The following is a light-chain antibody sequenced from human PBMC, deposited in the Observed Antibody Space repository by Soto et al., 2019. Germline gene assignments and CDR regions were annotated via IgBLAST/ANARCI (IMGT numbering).Light chain of an antibody. Sequence: DIELTQSPSSLSASVGDRVTITCRASQRISKYVSWYQQKSGKAPKLLIYGATSLLSGVPSRFSGGGSGTDFTLTVSSLQREHFATYYCQQTYASPLTFGGGTKVHIK. CDR1: QRISKY. V-gene: IGKV1-39*01. J-gene: IGKJ4*01. CDR2: GAT. CDR3: QQTYASPLT.